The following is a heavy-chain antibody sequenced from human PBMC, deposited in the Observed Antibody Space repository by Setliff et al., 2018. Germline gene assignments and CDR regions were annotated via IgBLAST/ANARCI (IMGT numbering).Heavy chain of an antibody. V-gene: IGHV4-61*02. CDR3: ARDQWVRSPPLYFSYSMDV. CDR2: LHTSGTT. D-gene: IGHD5-12*01. J-gene: IGHJ6*02. CDR1: GGSITSGSYY. Sequence: SETLSLTCAVSGGSITSGSYYWSWIRQPAGEGLEWIGRLHTSGTTDYNPSLKSRVTVSLDTSKNQFSLKLTSMTAADTAVYYCARDQWVRSPPLYFSYSMDVWGQGTTVTVSS.